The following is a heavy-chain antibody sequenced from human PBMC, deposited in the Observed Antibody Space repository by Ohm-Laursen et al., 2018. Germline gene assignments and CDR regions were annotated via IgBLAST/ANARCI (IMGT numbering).Heavy chain of an antibody. Sequence: SETLSLTCAVSGGSISSYYWSWIRQPPGKGLEWIGYIYYSGSTNYNPSLKSRVTISVDTSKNQFSLKLSSVTAADTAVYYCARRPLGRGRSFDYWGQGTLVTVSS. CDR1: GGSISSYY. J-gene: IGHJ4*02. CDR3: ARRPLGRGRSFDY. D-gene: IGHD3-16*01. V-gene: IGHV4-59*08. CDR2: IYYSGST.